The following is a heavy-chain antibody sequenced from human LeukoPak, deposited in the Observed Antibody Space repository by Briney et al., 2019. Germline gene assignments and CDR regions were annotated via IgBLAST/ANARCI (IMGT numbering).Heavy chain of an antibody. D-gene: IGHD1-26*01. CDR2: ISSSGSYT. CDR1: GFTFSDYY. V-gene: IGHV3-11*06. Sequence: GGSLRLSCAASGFTFSDYYMSWIRQAPGKGMEWVSYISSSGSYTIYADSVKGRFTISRDNAKNSLYLQMNSLRAEDTAVYYCARLKYGSPQHWGQGTLVTVSS. J-gene: IGHJ1*01. CDR3: ARLKYGSPQH.